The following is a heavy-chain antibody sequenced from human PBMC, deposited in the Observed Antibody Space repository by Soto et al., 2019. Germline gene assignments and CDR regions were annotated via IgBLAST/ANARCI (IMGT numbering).Heavy chain of an antibody. CDR2: IYYSGST. CDR1: GGSISSGGYY. V-gene: IGHV4-31*03. Sequence: QVQLQESGPGLVKPSQTLSLTCTVSGGSISSGGYYWSWIRQHPGKGLEWIGYIYYSGSTYYNPSLKRRVTISVDTSTNQFSLKLSSVTAADTAVYYCARVYCSGGSCYEFDYWGQGTLVTVSS. CDR3: ARVYCSGGSCYEFDY. D-gene: IGHD2-15*01. J-gene: IGHJ4*02.